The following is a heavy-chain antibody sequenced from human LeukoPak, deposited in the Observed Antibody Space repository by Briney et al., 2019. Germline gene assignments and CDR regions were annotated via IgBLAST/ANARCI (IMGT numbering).Heavy chain of an antibody. V-gene: IGHV1-69*04. CDR3: ACLYGSGSWNFDY. J-gene: IGHJ4*02. D-gene: IGHD3-10*01. Sequence: SVKVSCKASGGTFSSYAISWVRQAPGQGLEWMGRIIPILGIANYAQKFQGRVTITADKSTSTAYMELSSLRSEDTAVYYCACLYGSGSWNFDYWGQGTLVTVSS. CDR1: GGTFSSYA. CDR2: IIPILGIA.